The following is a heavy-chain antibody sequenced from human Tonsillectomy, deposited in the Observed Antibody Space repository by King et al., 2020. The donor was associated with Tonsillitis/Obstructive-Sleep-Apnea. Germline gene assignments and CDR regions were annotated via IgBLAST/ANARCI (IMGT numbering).Heavy chain of an antibody. J-gene: IGHJ4*02. CDR2: ISSSSSYI. D-gene: IGHD4-17*01. CDR3: ASNLNYGAYGFDY. V-gene: IGHV3-21*01. CDR1: GFTFSSYS. Sequence: VQLVESGGGLVKTGGSLRLSCAASGFTFSSYSMNWVRQAPGKGLEWVSSISSSSSYIYYADSVKGRFTISRDNAKNSLYLQMNSLRAEDTAVYYCASNLNYGAYGFDYWGQGTLVTVSS.